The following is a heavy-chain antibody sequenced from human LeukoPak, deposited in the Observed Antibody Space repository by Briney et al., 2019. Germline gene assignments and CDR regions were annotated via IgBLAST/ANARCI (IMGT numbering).Heavy chain of an antibody. CDR2: FDPEDGET. Sequence: ASVKVSCKVSGYTLTELSMHWVRQAPGKGLEWMGGFDPEDGETIYAQKFQGRVTMTEDTSTDTAHMELSSLRSEDTAVYYCATRYSYGQTRWFDPWGQGTLVTVSS. J-gene: IGHJ5*02. CDR3: ATRYSYGQTRWFDP. V-gene: IGHV1-24*01. CDR1: GYTLTELS. D-gene: IGHD5-18*01.